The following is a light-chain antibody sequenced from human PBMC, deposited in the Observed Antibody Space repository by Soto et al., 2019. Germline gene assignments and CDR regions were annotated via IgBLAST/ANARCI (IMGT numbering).Light chain of an antibody. Sequence: EVVMTQSPGTLSASPGERATLSCRASRSIAGNVAWYQQKPGQAPRLLIFLTSTRAIGVPDRFSGSGSGTEFTLTISSLQSEDFAVYYCQQNDDWPPITFGQGTRLEVK. CDR3: QQNDDWPPIT. CDR2: LTS. J-gene: IGKJ5*01. CDR1: RSIAGN. V-gene: IGKV3D-15*01.